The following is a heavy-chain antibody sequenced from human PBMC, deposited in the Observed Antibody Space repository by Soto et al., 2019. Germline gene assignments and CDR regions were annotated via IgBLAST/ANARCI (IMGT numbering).Heavy chain of an antibody. CDR1: GFTFSTYN. V-gene: IGHV3-74*01. CDR3: AGGGGVSGGWGGGH. D-gene: IGHD6-19*01. Sequence: EVQLVESGGGLVQPGGSLRLSCGASGFTFSTYNMHWVRQGPGKGLVWVSRINSDGSSTRYADSVKGRFTISRDNAKNTLYLQMNSLRVEHAAIYCCAGGGGVSGGWGGGHWGLGGLVTVSS. CDR2: INSDGSST. J-gene: IGHJ4*02.